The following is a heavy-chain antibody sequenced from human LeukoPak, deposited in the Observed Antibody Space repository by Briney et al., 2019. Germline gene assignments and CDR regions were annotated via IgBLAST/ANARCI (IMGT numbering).Heavy chain of an antibody. CDR3: ARDRDYGDYDGAFDI. Sequence: ASVKVSCKASGYTFTVYYMHWVRQAPGQGLEWMGWINPNSGGTNYAQKFQGRVTMTRDTSISTAYMELSRLRSDDTAVYYCARDRDYGDYDGAFDIWGQGTMVTVSS. CDR2: INPNSGGT. D-gene: IGHD4-17*01. J-gene: IGHJ3*02. CDR1: GYTFTVYY. V-gene: IGHV1-2*02.